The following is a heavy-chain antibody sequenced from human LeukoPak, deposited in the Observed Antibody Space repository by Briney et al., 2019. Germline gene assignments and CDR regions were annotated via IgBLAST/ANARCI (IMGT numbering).Heavy chain of an antibody. J-gene: IGHJ4*02. Sequence: SETLSLTCTVSGGSISSYYWSWIRQPPGKGLEWIGYICTSGSTNYNPSLKSRVTISVDTSKNQFSLKLSSVTAADTAVYYCARHSYGYVRIFDYWGQGTLVTVSS. V-gene: IGHV4-4*09. CDR1: GGSISSYY. D-gene: IGHD5-18*01. CDR2: ICTSGST. CDR3: ARHSYGYVRIFDY.